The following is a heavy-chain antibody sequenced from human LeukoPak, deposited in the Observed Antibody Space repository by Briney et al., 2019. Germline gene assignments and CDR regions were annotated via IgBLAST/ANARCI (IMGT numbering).Heavy chain of an antibody. CDR1: GGSISSSSYY. D-gene: IGHD6-13*01. Sequence: SETLSLTCTVSGGSISSSSYYWGWNRLPPGKGLEWNGSIYYSGSTYYNPSLKSRVTISVDTSKNQFSLKLSSVTAADTAVYYCATPAAADPWGQGTLVTVSS. J-gene: IGHJ5*02. CDR2: IYYSGST. V-gene: IGHV4-39*01. CDR3: ATPAAADP.